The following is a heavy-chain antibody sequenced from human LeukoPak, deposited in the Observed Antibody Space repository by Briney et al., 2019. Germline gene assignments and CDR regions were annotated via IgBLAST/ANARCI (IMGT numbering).Heavy chain of an antibody. Sequence: GSLRLSCAASGFTFSSYAMHWVRQAPGKGLEYVSAISSNGGSTYYANSVKGRFTISRDNSKNTLYLQMGSLRAEDMAVYYCARGPAFWSGYYTTYYYYYGMDVWGQGTTVTVSS. V-gene: IGHV3-64*01. CDR1: GFTFSSYA. J-gene: IGHJ6*02. CDR2: ISSNGGST. D-gene: IGHD3-3*01. CDR3: ARGPAFWSGYYTTYYYYYGMDV.